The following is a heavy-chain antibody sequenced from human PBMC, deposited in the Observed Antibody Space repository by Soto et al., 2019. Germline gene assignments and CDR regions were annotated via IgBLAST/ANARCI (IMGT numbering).Heavy chain of an antibody. CDR3: ARDPPNIVGATGFDYYGMDV. CDR1: GFTFSSYG. Sequence: QVQLVESGGGVVQPGRSLRLSCAASGFTFSSYGMHWVRQAPGKGLEWVAVIWYDGSNKYYADSVKGRFTISRDNSKNTLYLQMNSLRAEDTAVYYCARDPPNIVGATGFDYYGMDVWGQGTTVTVS. D-gene: IGHD1-26*01. J-gene: IGHJ6*02. CDR2: IWYDGSNK. V-gene: IGHV3-33*01.